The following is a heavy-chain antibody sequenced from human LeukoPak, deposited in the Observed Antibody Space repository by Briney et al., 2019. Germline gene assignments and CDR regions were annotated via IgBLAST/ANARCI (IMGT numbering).Heavy chain of an antibody. CDR3: ARDSHDYYYYYGMDV. Sequence: ASVKVSCKASGYTFTGYYVHWVRQAPGQGLEWMGWINPNSGGTNYAQKFQGRVTMTRDTSISTAYMELSRLRSDDTAVYYCARDSHDYYYYYGMDVWGQGTTVTVSS. J-gene: IGHJ6*02. CDR2: INPNSGGT. V-gene: IGHV1-2*02. CDR1: GYTFTGYY.